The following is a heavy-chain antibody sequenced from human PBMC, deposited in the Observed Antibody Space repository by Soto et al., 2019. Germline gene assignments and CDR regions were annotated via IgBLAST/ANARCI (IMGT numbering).Heavy chain of an antibody. CDR2: IGPESGAT. J-gene: IGHJ4*02. Sequence: GASVKVSCKTSGYTFTGHYIHWVRQAPQQGPEWVGEIGPESGATRYAQKFRGRVTMTMDTSITTVYMELKNLSPDDTAVYYCGRGRSGQIVVFYWCQGTPVTAPQ. CDR1: GYTFTGHY. V-gene: IGHV1-2*02. D-gene: IGHD1-26*01. CDR3: GRGRSGQIVVFY.